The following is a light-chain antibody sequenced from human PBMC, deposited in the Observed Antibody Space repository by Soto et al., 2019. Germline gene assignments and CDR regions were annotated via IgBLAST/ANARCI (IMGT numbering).Light chain of an antibody. V-gene: IGKV1-5*03. Sequence: DIQTTQSPSTLSASVGDRVTITCRASQSISSWLAWYQQKPGKAPKVLIYKASSLESGVPSRFSGSGSGTEFTLTISSLQPDDFGTYYCQQYDSYPRTFGQGTRVEI. J-gene: IGKJ1*01. CDR2: KAS. CDR1: QSISSW. CDR3: QQYDSYPRT.